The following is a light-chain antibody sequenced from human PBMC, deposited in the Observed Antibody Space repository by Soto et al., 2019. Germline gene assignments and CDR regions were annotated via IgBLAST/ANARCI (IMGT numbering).Light chain of an antibody. CDR1: QSVTGYY. CDR2: GAS. CDR3: HQYGSSPYT. V-gene: IGKV3-20*01. J-gene: IGKJ2*01. Sequence: EIVLTQSPCTLSLFPGERATLSCRASQSVTGYYLALYQQKPGQAPRLLMYGASSGATGIPDRFSGSGSGTDFTLTIRRLEPEDFAVYYCHQYGSSPYTFGQGTKLEIK.